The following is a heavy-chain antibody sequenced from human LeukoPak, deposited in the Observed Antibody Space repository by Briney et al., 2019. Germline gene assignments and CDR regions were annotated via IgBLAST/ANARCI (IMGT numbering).Heavy chain of an antibody. CDR3: AREHFDYGDYGAPADYYYGMDV. CDR1: GFTVSSNY. D-gene: IGHD4-17*01. Sequence: PGGSLRLSCAASGFTVSSNYMSWVRQAPGKGLEWVSVIYSGGSTYYADSVKGRFTISRDNSKNTLYLQMISLRAEDTAVYYCAREHFDYGDYGAPADYYYGMDVWGQGTTVTVSS. J-gene: IGHJ6*02. V-gene: IGHV3-53*01. CDR2: IYSGGST.